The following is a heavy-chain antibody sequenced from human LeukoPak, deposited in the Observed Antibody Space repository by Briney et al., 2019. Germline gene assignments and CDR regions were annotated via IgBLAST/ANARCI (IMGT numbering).Heavy chain of an antibody. Sequence: GASVKVSCKASGYTFTGYYMHWVRQAPGQGLEWMGWINPNSGGTNYAQKFQGRVTMTRDTSISTAYMELSRLRSDDTAVYYCALRNTAMAHPFDYWGQGTLVTVSS. CDR3: ALRNTAMAHPFDY. CDR1: GYTFTGYY. CDR2: INPNSGGT. V-gene: IGHV1-2*02. J-gene: IGHJ4*02. D-gene: IGHD5-18*01.